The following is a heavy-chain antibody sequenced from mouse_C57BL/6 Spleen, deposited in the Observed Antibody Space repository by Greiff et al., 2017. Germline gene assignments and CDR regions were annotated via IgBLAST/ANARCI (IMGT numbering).Heavy chain of an antibody. D-gene: IGHD1-1*01. CDR2: IHPSDSAT. CDR1: GYTFTSYW. V-gene: IGHV1-74*01. Sequence: QVQLQQPGAELVKPGASVKVSCKASGYTFTSYWMHWVKQRPGQGLEWIGRIHPSDSATNYNQKFKGKATLTVDKSSSTAYMQLSSLTSEDSAVYDCAMTRIYYGSSAYYFDYWGQGTTLTVSS. CDR3: AMTRIYYGSSAYYFDY. J-gene: IGHJ2*01.